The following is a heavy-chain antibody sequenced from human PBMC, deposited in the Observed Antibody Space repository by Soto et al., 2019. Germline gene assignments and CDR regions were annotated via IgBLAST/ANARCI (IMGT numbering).Heavy chain of an antibody. Sequence: QVQLVQSGAEVKKPGASVKVSCKASGYTFTGYYMHWVRQAPGQGLEWMGWINPNSGGTNYAQKFQGWVTMHMDTSISTAYMALSRLRSDDTAVYYCARDSGYDSYYYYGMDVWGQGTTVTVSS. CDR2: INPNSGGT. CDR3: ARDSGYDSYYYYGMDV. D-gene: IGHD5-12*01. CDR1: GYTFTGYY. V-gene: IGHV1-2*04. J-gene: IGHJ6*02.